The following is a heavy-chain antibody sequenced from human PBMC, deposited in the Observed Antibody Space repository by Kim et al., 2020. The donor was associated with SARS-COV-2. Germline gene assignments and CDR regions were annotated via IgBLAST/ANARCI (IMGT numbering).Heavy chain of an antibody. J-gene: IGHJ3*02. CDR2: IYYSGST. CDR1: GGSISSGGYY. CDR3: ATYDSSAPFDGAHLAFDI. D-gene: IGHD3-22*01. Sequence: SETLSLTCTVSGGSISSGGYYWSWIRQHPGKGLEWIGYIYYSGSTYYNPSLKSRVTISVDTSKNQFSLKLSSVTAADTAVYYCATYDSSAPFDGAHLAFDIWGQGTMVTVSS. V-gene: IGHV4-31*03.